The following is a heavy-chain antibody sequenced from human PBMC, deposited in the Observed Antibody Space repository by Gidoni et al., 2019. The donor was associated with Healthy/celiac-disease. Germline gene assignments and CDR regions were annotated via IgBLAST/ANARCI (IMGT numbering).Heavy chain of an antibody. J-gene: IGHJ4*02. V-gene: IGHV3-21*01. CDR2: ISSSSYI. CDR1: GFPFSSYS. CDR3: AREGDGSNHNFDY. Sequence: EVQLVESGGGLVKPGGSLRLSCAASGFPFSSYSMNWVRQAPGKGLEWVSSISSSSYIYYADSVKGRFTISRDNAKNSLYLQMNSLRAEDTAVYYCAREGDGSNHNFDYWGQGTLVTVSS. D-gene: IGHD4-4*01.